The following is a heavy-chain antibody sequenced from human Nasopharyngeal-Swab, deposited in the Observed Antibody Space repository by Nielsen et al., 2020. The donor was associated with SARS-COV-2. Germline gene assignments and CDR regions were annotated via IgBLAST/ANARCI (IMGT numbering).Heavy chain of an antibody. CDR2: INPSGGST. CDR1: GYTFTSYY. J-gene: IGHJ6*02. V-gene: IGHV1-46*01. Sequence: ASVKVSCKASGYTFTSYYMHWVRQAPGQGLEWMGIINPSGGSTNYAQKLQGRVTMTTDTSTSTAYMELRSLRSDDTAVYYCARGIVVVPAAMGGFHYYYYGMDVWGQGTTVTVSS. D-gene: IGHD2-2*01. CDR3: ARGIVVVPAAMGGFHYYYYGMDV.